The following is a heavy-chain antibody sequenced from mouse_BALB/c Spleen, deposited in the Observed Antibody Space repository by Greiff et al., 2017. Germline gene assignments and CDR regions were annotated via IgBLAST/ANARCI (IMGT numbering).Heavy chain of an antibody. CDR2: IYPGSGST. D-gene: IGHD1-2*01. CDR3: ARTYGNVRYFDD. J-gene: IGHJ1*01. Sequence: LQQPGSELVRPGASVKLSCKASGYTFTSYWMHWVKQRPGQGLEWIGNIYPGSGSTNYNEKFKSKATLTVDKSSSTACMQLSSLTSEDSAVYNGARTYGNVRYFDDWGEGTTVTVSS. V-gene: IGHV1S22*01. CDR1: GYTFTSYW.